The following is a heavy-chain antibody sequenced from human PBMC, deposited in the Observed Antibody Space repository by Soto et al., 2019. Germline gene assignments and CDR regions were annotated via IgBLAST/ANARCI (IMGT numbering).Heavy chain of an antibody. V-gene: IGHV3-33*01. CDR2: IWYDGSNK. D-gene: IGHD5-18*01. Sequence: LRLSCAASGFTFSSYGMHWVRQAPGKGLEWVAVIWYDGSNKYYADSVKGRFTISRDNSKNTLYLQMNSLRAEDTAVYCCARSYSYVDFDYWGQGTLVTVSS. CDR1: GFTFSSYG. J-gene: IGHJ4*02. CDR3: ARSYSYVDFDY.